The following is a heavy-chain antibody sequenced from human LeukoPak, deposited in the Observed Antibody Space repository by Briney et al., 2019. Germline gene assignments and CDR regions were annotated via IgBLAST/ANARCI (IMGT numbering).Heavy chain of an antibody. Sequence: GGSLRLSCAASGFTVSSNYMSWVRQAPGKGLEWVSAINDGGTRTFYADSVKGRFTISRDNSKNTLFLQMKNLRAEDTAVYYCAKGPYCSGASCNLGYSGYARWGQGTLVTVSS. CDR1: GFTVSSNY. D-gene: IGHD2-15*01. V-gene: IGHV3-53*01. CDR2: INDGGTRT. J-gene: IGHJ4*02. CDR3: AKGPYCSGASCNLGYSGYAR.